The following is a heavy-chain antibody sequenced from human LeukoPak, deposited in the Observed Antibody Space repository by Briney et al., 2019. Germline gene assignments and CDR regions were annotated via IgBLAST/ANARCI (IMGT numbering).Heavy chain of an antibody. CDR1: GFTFTSYV. J-gene: IGHJ4*02. Sequence: GGSLRLSCAASGFTFTSYVMSWVRQAPGKGLEWVSGVGSSGGSTYYADSVKGRFTISRDNSKNTLYLQMNSLRAEGTAVYYCVKDPGYTYGSYFDSWGQGTLVTVSS. CDR2: VGSSGGST. CDR3: VKDPGYTYGSYFDS. D-gene: IGHD5-18*01. V-gene: IGHV3-23*01.